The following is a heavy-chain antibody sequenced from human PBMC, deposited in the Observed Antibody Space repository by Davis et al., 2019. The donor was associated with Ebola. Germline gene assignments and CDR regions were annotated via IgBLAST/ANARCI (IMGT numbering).Heavy chain of an antibody. CDR1: GYTFTSYD. D-gene: IGHD2-8*01. CDR2: MNPNSGNT. Sequence: ASVKVSCKASGYTFTSYDINWVRQATGQGLEWMGWMNPNSGNTGYAQKFQGRVTMTRNTSISTAYMELSSLRSEDTAVYYCARHTLASGVYYYGMDVWGKGTTVTVSS. V-gene: IGHV1-8*01. J-gene: IGHJ6*04. CDR3: ARHTLASGVYYYGMDV.